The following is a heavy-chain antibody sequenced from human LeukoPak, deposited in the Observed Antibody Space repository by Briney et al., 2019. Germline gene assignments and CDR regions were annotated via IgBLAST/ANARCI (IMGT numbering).Heavy chain of an antibody. J-gene: IGHJ4*02. V-gene: IGHV3-48*03. Sequence: GGSLRLSCAASGFTFSSYEMNWVRQAPGKGLEWVSYISSSGSTIYYADSVKGRFTISRDNAKNSLYLQMNSLRAEDTAVYYCARPIAAAGHQQADYWGQGTLVTVSS. CDR1: GFTFSSYE. CDR3: ARPIAAAGHQQADY. D-gene: IGHD6-13*01. CDR2: ISSSGSTI.